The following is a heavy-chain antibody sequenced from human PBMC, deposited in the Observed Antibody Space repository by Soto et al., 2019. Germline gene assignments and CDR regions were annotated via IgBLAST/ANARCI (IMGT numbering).Heavy chain of an antibody. Sequence: PSETLSLTCAVSGGSISDSKWWNWVRQPPEKGLEWIGEIYHSGSTNYNPSLKSRVTISIDKSKKQFSLNLSSVTAADTAVYYCARGYYYYGMDVWGQGTTVTVSS. CDR1: GGSISDSKW. J-gene: IGHJ6*02. CDR2: IYHSGST. CDR3: ARGYYYYGMDV. V-gene: IGHV4-4*02.